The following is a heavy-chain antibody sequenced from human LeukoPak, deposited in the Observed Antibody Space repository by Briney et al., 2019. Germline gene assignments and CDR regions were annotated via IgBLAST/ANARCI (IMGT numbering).Heavy chain of an antibody. V-gene: IGHV3-23*01. CDR2: ISGSGGST. D-gene: IGHD3-10*01. J-gene: IGHJ5*02. CDR1: GFTFSIYA. Sequence: PGGSLRLSCAASGFTFSIYAMSWVPQAPGRGLECVSAISGSGGSTYYADSVKGRFTISRDNSKNTLYLQMNSLRAEHTAVYYCAKGYGRVRGVIGWFDPWGQGTLVTVSS. CDR3: AKGYGRVRGVIGWFDP.